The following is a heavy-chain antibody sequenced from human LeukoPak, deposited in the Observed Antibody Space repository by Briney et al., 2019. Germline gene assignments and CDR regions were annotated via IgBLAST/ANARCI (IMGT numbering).Heavy chain of an antibody. Sequence: SGTLSLTCAVYGGSFSGYYWSWIRQPPGKGLEWIGEINHSGSTNYNPSLKSRVTISVDTSKNQFSLKLSSVTAADTAVYYCASGLIAAAEFDYWAQETLVTFP. CDR1: GGSFSGYY. CDR3: ASGLIAAAEFDY. D-gene: IGHD6-13*01. J-gene: IGHJ4*02. CDR2: INHSGST. V-gene: IGHV4-34*01.